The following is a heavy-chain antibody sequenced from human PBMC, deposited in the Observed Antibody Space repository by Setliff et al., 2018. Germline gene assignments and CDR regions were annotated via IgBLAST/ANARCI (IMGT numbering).Heavy chain of an antibody. Sequence: PGGSLRLSCAASGFTFRDYGMNWVRQVPGKGLEWVSAISGSGGSTDYADSVKGRFTISRDNAKNSLFLQMNNLRAEDTALYYCASSSGWIPWIQHWGPGTLVTVSS. CDR2: ISGSGGST. CDR1: GFTFRDYG. D-gene: IGHD3-10*01. J-gene: IGHJ1*01. V-gene: IGHV3-23*01. CDR3: ASSSGWIPWIQH.